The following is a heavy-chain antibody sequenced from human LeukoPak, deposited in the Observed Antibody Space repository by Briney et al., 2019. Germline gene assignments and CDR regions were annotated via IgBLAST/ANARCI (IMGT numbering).Heavy chain of an antibody. CDR3: ASTGDSSGYYRLGAFDI. D-gene: IGHD3-22*01. V-gene: IGHV1-69*05. CDR2: IIPIFGTA. Sequence: SVKVSCKASGGTFSSYAISWVRQAPGQGLEWMGRIIPIFGTANYAQKFQGRVAITTDESTSTAYMELSSLRSEDTAVYYCASTGDSSGYYRLGAFDIWGQGTMVTVSS. J-gene: IGHJ3*02. CDR1: GGTFSSYA.